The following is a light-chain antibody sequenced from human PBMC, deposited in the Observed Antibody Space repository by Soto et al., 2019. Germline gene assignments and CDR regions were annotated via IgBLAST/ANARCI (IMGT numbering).Light chain of an antibody. CDR1: QSLRNW. CDR3: QQYDTHSWT. CDR2: KAS. J-gene: IGKJ1*01. V-gene: IGKV1-5*03. Sequence: DIQMTQSPSTLSASLGDRVTITCRASQSLRNWLAWYQQKPGKAPKLLIYKASSLESGVPSRFSGSGSGAEFTLTINGLQPDDFATYYCQQYDTHSWTFGQGTKVEIK.